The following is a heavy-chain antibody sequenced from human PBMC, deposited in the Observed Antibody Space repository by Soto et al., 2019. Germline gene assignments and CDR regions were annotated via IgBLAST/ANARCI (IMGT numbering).Heavy chain of an antibody. V-gene: IGHV3-53*01. D-gene: IGHD6-19*01. CDR2: IYSGGST. J-gene: IGHJ3*02. CDR3: ASPYNSGWYSTDAFDI. CDR1: GFTVSSNY. Sequence: GGSLRLSCAASGFTVSSNYMSWVRQAPGKGLEWVSVIYSGGSTYYADSVKGRFTISRDNSKNTLYLQMNSLRAEDTAVYYCASPYNSGWYSTDAFDIWGQGTMVTVSS.